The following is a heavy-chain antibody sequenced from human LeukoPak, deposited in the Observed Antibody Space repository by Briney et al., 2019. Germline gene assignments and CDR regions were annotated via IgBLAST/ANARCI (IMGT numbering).Heavy chain of an antibody. V-gene: IGHV3-53*01. Sequence: GGSLRLSCAASGFTVSSNYMSWVRQAPGKGLEWVSVIYSGGSTYYADSVKGRFTISRDNAKNALYLQMNSLGAEDTGVYFCARGQTLTFWGQGTLVTVSS. CDR3: ARGQTLTF. CDR2: IYSGGST. J-gene: IGHJ4*02. CDR1: GFTVSSNY.